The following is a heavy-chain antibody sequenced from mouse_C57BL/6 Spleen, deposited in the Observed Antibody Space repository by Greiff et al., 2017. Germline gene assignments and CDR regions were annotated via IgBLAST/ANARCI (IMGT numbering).Heavy chain of an antibody. Sequence: EVQGVESGGGLVKPGGSLKLSCAASGFTFSSYAVSWVRQTPEKRLEWVATIRDGGSSTYYPDNVKGRFTISRDNAKNNLYLQMSHLKSEDTAMYYCARGGHYPYCAMDYWGQGTSVTVSS. D-gene: IGHD3-3*01. V-gene: IGHV5-4*01. CDR3: ARGGHYPYCAMDY. CDR2: IRDGGSST. J-gene: IGHJ4*01. CDR1: GFTFSSYA.